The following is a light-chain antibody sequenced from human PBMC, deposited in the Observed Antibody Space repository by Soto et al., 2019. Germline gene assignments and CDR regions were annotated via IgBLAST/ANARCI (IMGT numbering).Light chain of an antibody. Sequence: EIVLTQSPVTLSLSPGERATLSFSASQRVYSNLAWYQQRPGQAPRLLIYGASTRATGVPARFSGRWSGTEFTLTISSLQSEDFAVYYCQQYTNWPPNTFGQGTRLEIK. CDR2: GAS. J-gene: IGKJ5*01. V-gene: IGKV3-15*01. CDR1: QRVYSN. CDR3: QQYTNWPPNT.